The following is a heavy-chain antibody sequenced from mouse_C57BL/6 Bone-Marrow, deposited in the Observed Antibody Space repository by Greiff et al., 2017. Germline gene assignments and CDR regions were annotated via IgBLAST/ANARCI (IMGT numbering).Heavy chain of an antibody. CDR1: GYAFSSSW. Sequence: VQLQQSGPELVKPGASVKISCKASGYAFSSSWMNWVKQRPGKGLEWIGRIYPGDGDTNYNGKFKGKATLTAAKSSSTAYMQLSSLTSEDSAVYFCGGKLRYYYAMDYWGQGTSVTVSS. V-gene: IGHV1-82*01. CDR2: IYPGDGDT. CDR3: GGKLRYYYAMDY. D-gene: IGHD3-2*02. J-gene: IGHJ4*01.